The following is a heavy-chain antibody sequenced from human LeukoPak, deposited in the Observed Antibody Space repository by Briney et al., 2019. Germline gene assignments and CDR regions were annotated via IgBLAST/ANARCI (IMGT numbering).Heavy chain of an antibody. CDR3: ARSDGYGLVGI. CDR1: GGSISSYY. Sequence: SETLSLTCTVSGGSISSYYWSWIRQPPGKGLEWIGSIYSSGSTYYNPSLKSRVIIMIDTPKNHFSLTLSSVTAADTAVYYCARSDGYGLVGIWGQGTMVTVSS. J-gene: IGHJ3*02. V-gene: IGHV4-59*12. D-gene: IGHD3-10*01. CDR2: IYSSGST.